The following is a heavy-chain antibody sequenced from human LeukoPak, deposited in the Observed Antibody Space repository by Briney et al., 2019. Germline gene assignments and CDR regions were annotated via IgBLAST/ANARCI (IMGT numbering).Heavy chain of an antibody. D-gene: IGHD3-10*01. CDR2: ISGSGGST. CDR3: AKATGRGSPFGWYFAL. V-gene: IGHV3-23*01. J-gene: IGHJ2*01. Sequence: GGSLRLSSAASGFTFSSYAMSWVREAPGKGLQWFSAISGSGGSTYYAHSVQGRFTISGDNSKNTLYLQMNSMRAEDTAVYYCAKATGRGSPFGWYFALWGRGTLVTVSS. CDR1: GFTFSSYA.